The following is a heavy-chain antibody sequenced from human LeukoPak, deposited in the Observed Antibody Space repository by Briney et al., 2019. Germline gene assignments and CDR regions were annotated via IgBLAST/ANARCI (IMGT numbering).Heavy chain of an antibody. CDR3: ARVYNYASYYFDY. V-gene: IGHV3-74*01. D-gene: IGHD5-18*01. J-gene: IGHJ4*02. CDR1: GFTFSSYW. CDR2: INTDGSST. Sequence: GGSLRLSCAASGFTFSSYWMHWVRQAPGKGLVWVSRINTDGSSTSYADSVKGRFTISRDNAKNTLYLQMNSLRAEDTAVYYCARVYNYASYYFDYWGQGTLVTVSS.